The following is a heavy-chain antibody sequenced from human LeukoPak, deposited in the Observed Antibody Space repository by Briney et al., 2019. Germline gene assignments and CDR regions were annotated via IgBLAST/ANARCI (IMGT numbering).Heavy chain of an antibody. J-gene: IGHJ5*02. V-gene: IGHV6-1*01. CDR2: TYFRSTWYN. D-gene: IGHD2-2*01. Sequence: SQTLSLTCAISGDSVSINSVTWNWIRQSPSRGLEWLGRTYFRSTWYNDYAVSVRGRITVNPDTSKNQFSLHLNSVTPEDTAVYYCARRLTQYDCFDPWGQGILVTVSS. CDR1: GDSVSINSVT. CDR3: ARRLTQYDCFDP.